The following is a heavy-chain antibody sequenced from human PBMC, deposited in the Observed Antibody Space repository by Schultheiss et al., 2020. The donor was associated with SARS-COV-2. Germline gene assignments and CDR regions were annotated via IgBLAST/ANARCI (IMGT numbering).Heavy chain of an antibody. Sequence: SETLSLTCTVSGGSISSGGYYWTWIRQHPGKGLEWIGYIYHSGSTYYNPSLKSRVTISVDRSKNQFSLKLSSVTAADTAVYYCARLPSSSYLRPYYYGMDVWGQGTTVTVSS. CDR3: ARLPSSSYLRPYYYGMDV. D-gene: IGHD6-13*01. J-gene: IGHJ6*02. V-gene: IGHV4-30-2*01. CDR2: IYHSGST. CDR1: GGSISSGGYY.